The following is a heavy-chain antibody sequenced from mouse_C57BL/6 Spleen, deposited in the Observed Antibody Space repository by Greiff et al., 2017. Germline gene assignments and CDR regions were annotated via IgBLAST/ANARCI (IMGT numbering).Heavy chain of an antibody. CDR3: ARRSLYYAMDY. Sequence: QVQLQQSGAELVMPGASVKLSCKASGYTFTSYWMHWVKQRPGQGLEWIGEIDPSDSYTNYNQKFKGKSTLTVDKSSSTAYMQLSSLTSEDSAVYYCARRSLYYAMDYCGQGTSVTVSS. D-gene: IGHD6-2*01. CDR1: GYTFTSYW. CDR2: IDPSDSYT. V-gene: IGHV1-69*01. J-gene: IGHJ4*01.